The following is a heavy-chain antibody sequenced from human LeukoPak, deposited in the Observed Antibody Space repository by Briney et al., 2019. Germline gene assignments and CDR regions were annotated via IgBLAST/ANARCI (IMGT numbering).Heavy chain of an antibody. D-gene: IGHD4-17*01. CDR3: ARAPGTTFDY. Sequence: PSQTLSLTCTVSGYSISNNFYWAWIRQSPGQGLEWIVSINHSWGTYYNPSLKSRVTISVDTSKNQFSLKLTSVTAADTAVYYCARAPGTTFDYWGHGNMVTVSS. CDR2: INHSWGT. CDR1: GYSISNNFY. J-gene: IGHJ4*01. V-gene: IGHV4-38-2*02.